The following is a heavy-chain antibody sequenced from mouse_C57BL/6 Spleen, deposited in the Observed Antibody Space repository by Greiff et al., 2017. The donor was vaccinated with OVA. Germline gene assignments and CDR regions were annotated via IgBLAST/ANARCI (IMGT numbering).Heavy chain of an antibody. CDR2: ISDGGSYT. CDR3: ARDRGYEGPFDY. D-gene: IGHD1-2*01. Sequence: EVKLMESGGGLVKPGGSLKLSCAASGFTFSSYAMSWVRQTPEKRLEWVATISDGGSYTYYPDNVKGRFTISRDNAKNNLYLQMSHLKSEDTAMYYCARDRGYEGPFDYWGQGTTLTVSS. J-gene: IGHJ2*01. CDR1: GFTFSSYA. V-gene: IGHV5-4*01.